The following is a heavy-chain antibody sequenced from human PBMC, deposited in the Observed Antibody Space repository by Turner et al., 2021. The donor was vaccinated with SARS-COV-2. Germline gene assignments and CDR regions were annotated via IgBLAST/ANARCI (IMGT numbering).Heavy chain of an antibody. D-gene: IGHD4-4*01. V-gene: IGHV3-23*01. Sequence: EVQLLESGGGLVQPGGSLRLSFAASGFPFNSDAMSWVRQAPGKGLEWVSAISGSGGSTYYADSVKGRFTISRDNSKNTLYLQMNSLRAEDTAVYYCAKGYSPDYWGQGTLVTVSS. CDR3: AKGYSPDY. CDR2: ISGSGGST. J-gene: IGHJ4*02. CDR1: GFPFNSDA.